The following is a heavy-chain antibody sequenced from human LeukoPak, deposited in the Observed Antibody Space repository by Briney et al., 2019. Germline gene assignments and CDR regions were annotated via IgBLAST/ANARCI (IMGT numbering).Heavy chain of an antibody. J-gene: IGHJ4*02. CDR2: IYHSGST. V-gene: IGHV4-38-2*02. D-gene: IGHD1-1*01. CDR3: ASLGAETSNSNYFDY. Sequence: SETLSLTCTVSGYSISSGYYWGWIRPPPGKGLEWIGSIYHSGSTYYNPSLKSRVTISVDTSKNQFSLKLSSVTAADTAVYYCASLGAETSNSNYFDYWGQGTLVTVSS. CDR1: GYSISSGYY.